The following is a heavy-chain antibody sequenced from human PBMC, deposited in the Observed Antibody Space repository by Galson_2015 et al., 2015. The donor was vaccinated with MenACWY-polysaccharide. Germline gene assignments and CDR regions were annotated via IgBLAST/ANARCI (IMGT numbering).Heavy chain of an antibody. CDR3: ARDPTFDY. Sequence: SLRLSCAASGFTFSGYWMSWVRQAPGKGLEWVANIKRDGNEKYYVDSVKGRFTISRDNARNSLYLQMNSLRAEDTAVYYCARDPTFDYWGQGTLVTVSS. CDR2: IKRDGNEK. J-gene: IGHJ4*02. CDR1: GFTFSGYW. V-gene: IGHV3-7*01.